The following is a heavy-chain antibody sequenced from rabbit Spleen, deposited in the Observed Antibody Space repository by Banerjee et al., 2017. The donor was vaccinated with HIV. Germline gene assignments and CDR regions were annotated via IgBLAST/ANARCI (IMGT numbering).Heavy chain of an antibody. CDR1: GFDFSSSYW. J-gene: IGHJ4*01. CDR3: ARASTNYGSGMHL. D-gene: IGHD5-1*01. CDR2: IYAGSSGGT. Sequence: QEQLEESGGDLVKPEGSLTLTCTASGFDFSSSYWICWVRQAPGKGLEWIACIYAGSSGGTYYASWAKGRFTISKTSSTTVTLQLNSLTAADTATYFCARASTNYGSGMHLWGPGTLVTVS. V-gene: IGHV1S45*01.